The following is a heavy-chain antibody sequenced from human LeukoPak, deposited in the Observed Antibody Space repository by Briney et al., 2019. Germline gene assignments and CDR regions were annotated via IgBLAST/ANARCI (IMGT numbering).Heavy chain of an antibody. V-gene: IGHV3-11*01. CDR1: GFTFSDYY. D-gene: IGHD6-13*01. CDR2: ISSSGSTI. Sequence: GGSLRLSCAASGFTFSDYYMSWIRQAPGKGLEWVSYISSSGSTIYYADSVKGRFTISRDNAKNSLYLQMNSLRAEDTAVYYCARDYSSSWYAPYYYGMDVWGQGTTVTVSS. J-gene: IGHJ6*02. CDR3: ARDYSSSWYAPYYYGMDV.